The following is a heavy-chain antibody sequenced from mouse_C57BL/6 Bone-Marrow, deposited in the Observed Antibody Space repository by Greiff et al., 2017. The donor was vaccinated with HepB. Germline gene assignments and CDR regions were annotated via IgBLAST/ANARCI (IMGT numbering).Heavy chain of an antibody. D-gene: IGHD1-1*01. Sequence: EVQLVESGGGLVKPGGSLKLSCAASGFTFSSYAMSWVRQTPEKRLEWVATISDGGSYTYYPDNVKGRFTISRDNAKNNLYLQMSHLKSEDTAMYYCARIYYYGSSPAWFAYWGQGTLVTVSA. V-gene: IGHV5-4*01. J-gene: IGHJ3*01. CDR1: GFTFSSYA. CDR2: ISDGGSYT. CDR3: ARIYYYGSSPAWFAY.